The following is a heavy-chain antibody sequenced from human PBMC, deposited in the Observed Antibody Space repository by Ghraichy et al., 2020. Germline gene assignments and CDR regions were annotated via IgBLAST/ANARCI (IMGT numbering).Heavy chain of an antibody. CDR3: AREGRGVRFLEWHYPTSYNWFDP. CDR1: GFTFSSYA. J-gene: IGHJ5*02. Sequence: GSLRLSCAASGFTFSSYAMHWVRQAPGKGLEWVAVISYDGSNKYYADSVKGRFTISRDNSKNTLYLQMNSLRAEDTAVYYCAREGRGVRFLEWHYPTSYNWFDPWGQGTLVTVSS. V-gene: IGHV3-30-3*01. D-gene: IGHD3-3*01. CDR2: ISYDGSNK.